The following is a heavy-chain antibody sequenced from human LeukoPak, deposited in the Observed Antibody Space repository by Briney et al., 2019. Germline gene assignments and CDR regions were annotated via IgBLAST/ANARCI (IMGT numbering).Heavy chain of an antibody. CDR2: ISGSGGST. V-gene: IGHV3-23*01. CDR1: GFTFSSCA. Sequence: GGSLRLSCAASGFTFSSCAMSWVRQAPGKGLEWVSAISGSGGSTYYADSVKGRFTISRDNSKNTLYLQMNSLRAEDTAVYYCARIPRGEQLFDYRGQGTLVTVSS. D-gene: IGHD3-10*01. CDR3: ARIPRGEQLFDY. J-gene: IGHJ4*02.